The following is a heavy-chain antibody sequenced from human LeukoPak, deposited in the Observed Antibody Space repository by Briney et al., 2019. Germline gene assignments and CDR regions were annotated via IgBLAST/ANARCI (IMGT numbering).Heavy chain of an antibody. CDR3: ARLMDV. Sequence: PGGSLRLSCAASGFTFSSYAMHWVRQAPGKGLEWVAVISYDGSNKYYAGSVKGRFTISRNNAKNSLYLQMNSLRAEDTAVYYCARLMDVWGQGTTVTVSS. CDR2: ISYDGSNK. CDR1: GFTFSSYA. J-gene: IGHJ6*02. V-gene: IGHV3-30-3*01.